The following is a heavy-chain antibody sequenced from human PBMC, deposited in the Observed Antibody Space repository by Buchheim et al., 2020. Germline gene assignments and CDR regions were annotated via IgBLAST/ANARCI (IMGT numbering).Heavy chain of an antibody. CDR3: VRNSPSLDV. Sequence: EMQLVETGGGLVQPGGSLRLSCAASGFTFSSYAMHWVRQVPGKGLVWVSRIYSDESTTDYADSVKGRFTISRDNAKNPLFLQMNRLSADDTAVYYCVRNSPSLDVWGQGTT. J-gene: IGHJ6*02. D-gene: IGHD2-2*01. CDR2: IYSDESTT. CDR1: GFTFSSYA. V-gene: IGHV3-74*01.